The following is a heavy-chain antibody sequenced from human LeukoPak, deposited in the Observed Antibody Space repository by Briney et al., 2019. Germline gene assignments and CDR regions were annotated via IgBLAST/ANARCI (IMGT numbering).Heavy chain of an antibody. Sequence: GGSLRLSCAASGFTVSSNYMSWVRQAPGKGLDWVSVIYSGGSTYYADSVKGRFTISRDNSKNTLYLQMNSLRAEDTAVYYRAKGLTPFHAYYFDYWGQGTLVTVSS. V-gene: IGHV3-53*01. J-gene: IGHJ4*02. D-gene: IGHD2/OR15-2a*01. CDR1: GFTVSSNY. CDR3: AKGLTPFHAYYFDY. CDR2: IYSGGST.